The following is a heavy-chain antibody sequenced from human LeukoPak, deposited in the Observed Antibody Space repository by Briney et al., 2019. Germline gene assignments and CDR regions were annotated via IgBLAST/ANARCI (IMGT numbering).Heavy chain of an antibody. CDR2: INHSGST. V-gene: IGHV4-34*01. D-gene: IGHD2/OR15-2a*01. J-gene: IGHJ4*02. Sequence: SETLSLTCAVYGGSFSGYYWSWIRQPPGKGLEWIGEINHSGSTNYNPSLKSRVTISVDTSKNQFSLKLSSVTAADTAVYYCARHSTMTEDYWGQGTLVTVSS. CDR1: GGSFSGYY. CDR3: ARHSTMTEDY.